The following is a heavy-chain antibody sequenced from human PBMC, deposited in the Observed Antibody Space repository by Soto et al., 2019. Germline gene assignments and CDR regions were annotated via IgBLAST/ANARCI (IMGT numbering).Heavy chain of an antibody. CDR3: ARGDREDIAVVIGARPGEYGVDV. V-gene: IGHV3-30-3*01. CDR2: ISYDGSNK. CDR1: GFTFRIYA. J-gene: IGHJ6*02. Sequence: ESGGGVVQPGRSLRLSCAASGFTFRIYAMHWVRQAPGKRLECVAVISYDGSNKFYRDSVKGRFTISRDNSKNTLYLQINSLRYEDTAVYYCARGDREDIAVVIGARPGEYGVDVWGQGTTVTVSS. D-gene: IGHD2-15*01.